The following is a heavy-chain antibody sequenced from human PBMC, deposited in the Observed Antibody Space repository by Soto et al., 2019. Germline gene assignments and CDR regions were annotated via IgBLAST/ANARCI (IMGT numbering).Heavy chain of an antibody. Sequence: QVRLVQSGAEVKKTGSSVKVSCEASGTTFSNFAIGWVRQAPGQGLEWMGGIILPFGTPNYAQKFQGRVTISADESMTTAYMELRGLRSEDTAVYYCVRGPDYEGYFDYWGQGTLVTVS. J-gene: IGHJ4*02. CDR3: VRGPDYEGYFDY. CDR1: GTTFSNFA. CDR2: IILPFGTP. D-gene: IGHD3-22*01. V-gene: IGHV1-69*12.